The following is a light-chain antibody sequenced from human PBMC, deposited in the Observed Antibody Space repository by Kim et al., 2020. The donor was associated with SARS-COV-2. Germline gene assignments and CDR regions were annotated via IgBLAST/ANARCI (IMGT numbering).Light chain of an antibody. CDR3: QHYVNSPLT. J-gene: IGKJ4*01. CDR2: GAS. V-gene: IGKV3-20*01. Sequence: EIVFTQSPVTLSLSPGERATLSCRASQSVISNYLAWYQQKPGQAPRLLIYGASSRATGIPDRFSGSGSGTDFTLTISRLEPDDFAVYYCQHYVNSPLTFGGGTKVDIK. CDR1: QSVISNY.